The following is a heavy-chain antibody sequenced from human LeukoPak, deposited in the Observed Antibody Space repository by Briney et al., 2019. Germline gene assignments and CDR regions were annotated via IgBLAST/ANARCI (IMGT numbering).Heavy chain of an antibody. CDR1: GFTFSSLA. CDR2: IRSNGDTT. Sequence: GGSLRLSCTASGFTFSSLAMTWVRQAPGKGLEWVSTIRSNGDTTYNADSVKGRFTISRGNSKNTLYLELNSLRVEDTATFYCAKGQELDDGVFDSWGQGTMVTVSS. D-gene: IGHD1-1*01. J-gene: IGHJ4*02. V-gene: IGHV3-23*01. CDR3: AKGQELDDGVFDS.